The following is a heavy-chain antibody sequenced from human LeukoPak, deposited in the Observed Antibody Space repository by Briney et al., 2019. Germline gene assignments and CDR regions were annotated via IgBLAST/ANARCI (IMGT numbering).Heavy chain of an antibody. J-gene: IGHJ4*02. CDR1: GFTFSSYG. CDR3: ARDYGDYPFLFDY. D-gene: IGHD4-17*01. Sequence: PGGSLRLSCAASGFTFSSYGMHWVRQAPGKGLEWVAVISYDGSNKYYADSVKGRFTISRDNSKNTLYLQMNSLRAEDTAVYYCARDYGDYPFLFDYWGQGTLVTVSS. CDR2: ISYDGSNK. V-gene: IGHV3-30*03.